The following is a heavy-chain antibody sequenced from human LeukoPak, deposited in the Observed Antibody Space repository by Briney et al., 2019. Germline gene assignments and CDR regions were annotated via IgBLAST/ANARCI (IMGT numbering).Heavy chain of an antibody. J-gene: IGHJ4*02. CDR2: IYYSGST. Sequence: SETLSLTCTVSGGSISRYYWSWIRQPPGKGLEWIGYIYYSGSTNYNPSLKSRVTISVDTSKNQFSLKLSSVTAADTAVYYCARDRSSGWYGKYYFDYWGQGTLVTVSS. V-gene: IGHV4-59*01. CDR1: GGSISRYY. CDR3: ARDRSSGWYGKYYFDY. D-gene: IGHD6-19*01.